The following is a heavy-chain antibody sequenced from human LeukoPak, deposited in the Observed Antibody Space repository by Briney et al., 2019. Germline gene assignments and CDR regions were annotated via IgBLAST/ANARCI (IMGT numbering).Heavy chain of an antibody. Sequence: PSETLSLTCTVSGGSPSNYYWSWIPEPPGKGLDWMGHIYYSGRTNYNPSPKSRVTISLDTSKNQLSLKVITVTAADTAVYYCATVAKHFRGGLSFYYMDVWGKGTTVTISS. V-gene: IGHV4-59*01. CDR2: IYYSGRT. CDR1: GGSPSNYY. D-gene: IGHD3-10*01. CDR3: ATVAKHFRGGLSFYYMDV. J-gene: IGHJ6*03.